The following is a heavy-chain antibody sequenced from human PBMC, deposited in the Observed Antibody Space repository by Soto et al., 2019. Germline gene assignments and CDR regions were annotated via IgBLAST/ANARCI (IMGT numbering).Heavy chain of an antibody. Sequence: PGGSLRLSCAASGFTFSSYGMHWVRQAPGKGLEWVAVIWYDGSNKYYADSVKGRFTISRDNSKNTLYLQMNSLRAEDTAVYYCARGRFSQGGMDVWGQGTTVTVSS. D-gene: IGHD3-3*01. CDR2: IWYDGSNK. J-gene: IGHJ6*02. CDR1: GFTFSSYG. CDR3: ARGRFSQGGMDV. V-gene: IGHV3-33*01.